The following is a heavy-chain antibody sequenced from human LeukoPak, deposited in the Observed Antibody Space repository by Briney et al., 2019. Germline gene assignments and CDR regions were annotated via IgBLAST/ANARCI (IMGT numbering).Heavy chain of an antibody. CDR3: ARHYLSDGILSTFDP. D-gene: IGHD2-2*01. CDR2: IYYRGST. J-gene: IGHJ5*02. V-gene: IGHV4-39*01. CDR1: GGSISSSPYY. Sequence: SETLSLTCTVSGGSISSSPYYWGWIRQPPGKGLEWIRTIYYRGSTYSNPSLNSRVTISLGTSKNQFSLRLRSVTAADTALYYCARHYLSDGILSTFDPWGQGTLVTVSS.